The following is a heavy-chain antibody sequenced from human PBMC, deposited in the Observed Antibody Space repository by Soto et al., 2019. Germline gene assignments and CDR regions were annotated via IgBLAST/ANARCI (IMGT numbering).Heavy chain of an antibody. V-gene: IGHV3-30-3*01. CDR1: GFTFSSYA. CDR2: ISYDGSNK. D-gene: IGHD1-1*01. CDR3: ARESTERVRWTP. Sequence: QVQLVESGGGVVQPGRSLRLSCAASGFTFSSYAMHWVRQAPGKGLEWVAVISYDGSNKYYADSVKGRFTISRDNSKNTLYLQMNSLRAEDTAVYYCARESTERVRWTPWCQGTLVTVSS. J-gene: IGHJ5*02.